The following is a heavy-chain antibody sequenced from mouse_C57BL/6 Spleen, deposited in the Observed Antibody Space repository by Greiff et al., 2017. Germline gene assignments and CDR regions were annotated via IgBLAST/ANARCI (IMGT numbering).Heavy chain of an antibody. D-gene: IGHD2-13*01. V-gene: IGHV1-54*01. CDR1: GYAFTNYL. J-gene: IGHJ4*01. CDR3: ARLDGDYGRYYAMDY. Sequence: QVQLQQSGAELVRPGTSVKVSCKASGYAFTNYLIEWVKQRPGQGLEWIGVINPGSGGTNYNEKFEGKATLTADKSSSTAYMQLSSLTSEDSAVYFCARLDGDYGRYYAMDYWGQGTSVTVSS. CDR2: INPGSGGT.